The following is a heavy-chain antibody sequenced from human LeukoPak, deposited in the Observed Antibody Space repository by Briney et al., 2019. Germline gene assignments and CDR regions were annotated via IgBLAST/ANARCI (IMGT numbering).Heavy chain of an antibody. J-gene: IGHJ5*02. D-gene: IGHD3-10*01. Sequence: ASVKVSCKASGGTFSSYAISWVRQAPGQGLEWMGRIIPILGIANYAQKFQGRVTITADKSTSTAYMELSSLRSEDTAVYYCARGVEGFGEPSSPFDPWGQGTLVTVSS. CDR1: GGTFSSYA. CDR2: IIPILGIA. V-gene: IGHV1-69*04. CDR3: ARGVEGFGEPSSPFDP.